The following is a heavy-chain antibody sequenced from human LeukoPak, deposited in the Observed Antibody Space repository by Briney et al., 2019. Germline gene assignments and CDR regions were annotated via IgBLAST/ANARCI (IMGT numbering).Heavy chain of an antibody. D-gene: IGHD2-15*01. CDR2: ISYDGTNK. Sequence: LPGGSLRLSCATSGFTFSTYGMHWVRQAPGKGLEWVAIISYDGTNKYYADSMKGRFTISRDNSENTLFLQMSSLRAEDTAIYYCAKARLGHCTGGSCYPRYFYYGLDVWGQGTTVTVS. CDR3: AKARLGHCTGGSCYPRYFYYGLDV. J-gene: IGHJ6*02. V-gene: IGHV3-30*18. CDR1: GFTFSTYG.